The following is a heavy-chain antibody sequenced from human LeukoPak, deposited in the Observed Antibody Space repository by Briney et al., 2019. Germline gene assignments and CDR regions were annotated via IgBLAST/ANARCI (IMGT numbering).Heavy chain of an antibody. CDR2: ISYDGSNK. J-gene: IGHJ4*02. CDR3: AKQYVSGHYYIRD. Sequence: GGSLSLSCAASGFIFSTFGMHWVRQAPGKGLEWVALISYDGSNKYYADSVKGRFTISRDNSKNTLYLQMNNLRAEDTAVYYCAKQYVSGHYYIRDWGQGTLVTVSS. D-gene: IGHD3-10*01. CDR1: GFIFSTFG. V-gene: IGHV3-30*18.